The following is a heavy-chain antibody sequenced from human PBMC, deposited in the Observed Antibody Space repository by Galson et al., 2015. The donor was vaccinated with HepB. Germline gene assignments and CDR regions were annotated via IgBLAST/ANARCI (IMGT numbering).Heavy chain of an antibody. D-gene: IGHD2-15*01. V-gene: IGHV3-23*01. J-gene: IGHJ6*02. CDR3: AKGAAAGSYCALDV. CDR2: ISGDDGRT. Sequence: SLRLSCAAFGFTFDTNAMTWVRQAPGKGLEWVSSISGDDGRTYYADSVKGRFTIPRDSSKNTLYTQMNSLRAEDTALYYCAKGAAAGSYCALDVWGQGTSVTVSS. CDR1: GFTFDTNA.